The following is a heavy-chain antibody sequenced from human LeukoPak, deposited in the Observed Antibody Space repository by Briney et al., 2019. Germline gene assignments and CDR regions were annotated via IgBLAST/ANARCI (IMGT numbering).Heavy chain of an antibody. Sequence: GGSLRLSCVASGFSFSNVWMTWVRQAPGKGLEWVSTISGSGGSTYYADSVKGHFTISRDNSKNTLYLQMNSLRAEDTAVYYCAKVKAPPNFDYWGQGTLVTVSS. CDR3: AKVKAPPNFDY. V-gene: IGHV3-23*01. D-gene: IGHD2-8*01. CDR1: GFSFSNVW. CDR2: ISGSGGST. J-gene: IGHJ4*02.